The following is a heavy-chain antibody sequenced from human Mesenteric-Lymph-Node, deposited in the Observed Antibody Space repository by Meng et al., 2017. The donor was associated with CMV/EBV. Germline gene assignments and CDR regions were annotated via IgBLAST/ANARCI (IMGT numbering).Heavy chain of an antibody. V-gene: IGHV3-30-3*01. CDR3: AKDVPSWTFDI. Sequence: GGSLRLSCAASGFTFADYAMHWVRQAPGKGLEWVAVISYDGNDEDYADSVKGRFTISRDNSKTTLYLEMNSLRAEDTGVYYCAKDVPSWTFDIWGQGTMVTVSS. J-gene: IGHJ3*02. D-gene: IGHD1-1*01. CDR2: ISYDGNDE. CDR1: GFTFADYA.